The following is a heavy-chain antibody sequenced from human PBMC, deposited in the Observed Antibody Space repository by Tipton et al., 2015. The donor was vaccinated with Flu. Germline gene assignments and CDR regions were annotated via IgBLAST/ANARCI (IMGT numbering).Heavy chain of an antibody. V-gene: IGHV3-9*01. D-gene: IGHD5-12*01. J-gene: IGHJ6*02. Sequence: SLRLSCAASGFTFDDYAMHWVRQAPGKGLEWVSGISWNSGSIGYADSVKGRFTISRDNAKNSLYLQMNSLRAEDTALYYCAKGLHYYGMDVRGQGTTVTVSS. CDR1: GFTFDDYA. CDR3: AKGLHYYGMDV. CDR2: ISWNSGSI.